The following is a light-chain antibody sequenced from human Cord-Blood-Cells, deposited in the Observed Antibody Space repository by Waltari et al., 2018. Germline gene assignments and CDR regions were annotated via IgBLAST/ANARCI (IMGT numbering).Light chain of an antibody. J-gene: IGLJ2*01. CDR2: LNSDGSH. V-gene: IGLV4-69*01. Sequence: QLVLTQSPSASASLAASVKLTCTLSSGHSIYAIAWHQQQPEKGPRYLMKLNSDGSHSKGDGIPDRFSGSSSGAERYLTISSLQSEDEADYYCQTWGTGIQVFGGGTKLTVL. CDR1: SGHSIYA. CDR3: QTWGTGIQV.